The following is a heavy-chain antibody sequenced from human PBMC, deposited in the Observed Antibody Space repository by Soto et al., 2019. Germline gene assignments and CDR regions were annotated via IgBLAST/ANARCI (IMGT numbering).Heavy chain of an antibody. CDR1: GGTFSSYA. CDR3: ARAGNGEGNYYYGMDV. D-gene: IGHD3-10*01. J-gene: IGHJ6*02. V-gene: IGHV1-69*13. CDR2: IIPIFGTA. Sequence: GASVKVSCKASGGTFSSYAISWVRQAPGQGLEWVGGIIPIFGTANYAQKFQGRVTITADESTSTAYMELSSLRSEDTAVYYCARAGNGEGNYYYGMDVWGQGTTVTVSS.